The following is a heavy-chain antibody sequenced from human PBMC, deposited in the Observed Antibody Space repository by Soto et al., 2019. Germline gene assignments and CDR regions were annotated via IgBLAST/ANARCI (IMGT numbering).Heavy chain of an antibody. Sequence: QVQLVQSGAEVKKPGASVKVSCKASGYTFTSYDINWVRQATGQGLEWMGWMNPNSANTGYAQKCQGGVTMTRNTSISTAYMALSSLRSEDRAVYCCASEGVRGMDVWGQGTTVTVSS. CDR2: MNPNSANT. CDR3: ASEGVRGMDV. D-gene: IGHD3-16*01. CDR1: GYTFTSYD. J-gene: IGHJ6*02. V-gene: IGHV1-8*01.